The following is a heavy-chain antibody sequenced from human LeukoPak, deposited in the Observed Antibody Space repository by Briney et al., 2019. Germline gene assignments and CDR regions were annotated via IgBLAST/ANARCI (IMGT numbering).Heavy chain of an antibody. CDR1: GGSISSYY. J-gene: IGHJ5*02. CDR2: VYYSGST. V-gene: IGHV4-59*01. CDR3: ARDDSSTWYNWFDP. Sequence: PSETLSLTCTVSGGSISSYYWSWIRQPPGKGLEWIGYVYYSGSTNYNPSLKSRVTISVDTSKSQFSLKLSSVTAADTAVYYCARDDSSTWYNWFDPWGQGTLVTVSS. D-gene: IGHD6-13*01.